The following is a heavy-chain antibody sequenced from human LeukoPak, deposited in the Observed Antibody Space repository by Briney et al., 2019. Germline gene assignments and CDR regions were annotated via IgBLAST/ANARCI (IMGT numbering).Heavy chain of an antibody. Sequence: GGSLRLSCAASGFTFSSFGMHWVRQAPGKGLEWVAFIRYDGSKKYYADSVKGRFTFSRDNSKNTLYLQMNSLRAEDTAVYYCAKDTTGGYDEYYYYYLDVWGKGTTVTVSS. CDR3: AKDTTGGYDEYYYYYLDV. CDR2: IRYDGSKK. D-gene: IGHD5-12*01. CDR1: GFTFSSFG. V-gene: IGHV3-30*02. J-gene: IGHJ6*03.